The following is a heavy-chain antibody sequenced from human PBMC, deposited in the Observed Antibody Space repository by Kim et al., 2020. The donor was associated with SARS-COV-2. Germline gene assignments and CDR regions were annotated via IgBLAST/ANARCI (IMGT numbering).Heavy chain of an antibody. V-gene: IGHV3-21*04. CDR2: ISSSSSYI. J-gene: IGHJ6*01. Sequence: GGSLRLSCAASGFTFSSYSMNWVRQAPGKGLEWVSSISSSSSYIYYADSVKGRFTISRDNAKNSLYLQMNSLRAEDTAVYYCARVVPAAMWGRPVPAYGMEVWGDGATVTASP. CDR3: ARVVPAAMWGRPVPAYGMEV. CDR1: GFTFSSYS. D-gene: IGHD2-2*01.